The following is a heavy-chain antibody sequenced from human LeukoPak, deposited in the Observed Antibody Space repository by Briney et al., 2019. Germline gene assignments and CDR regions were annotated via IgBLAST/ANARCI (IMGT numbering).Heavy chain of an antibody. V-gene: IGHV3-23*01. D-gene: IGHD1-26*01. CDR2: ISGSGGST. CDR1: GFTFSNYA. Sequence: PGGSLRLSCAASGFTFSNYAMTWVRQAPGKGLEWVSGISGSGGSTFYADSVKGRFTISRDNSNNSLCLQMNSLRAEDTAVYYCAKDRGSVGPNHFDYWGQGTLVTVSS. J-gene: IGHJ4*02. CDR3: AKDRGSVGPNHFDY.